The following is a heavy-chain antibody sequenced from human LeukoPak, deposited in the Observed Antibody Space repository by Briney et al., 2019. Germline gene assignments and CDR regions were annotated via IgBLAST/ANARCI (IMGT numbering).Heavy chain of an antibody. CDR3: AKGLYGLGILTYDGFDI. Sequence: PGGSLRLPCAASGFTFSDYDMHWVRQATGKGLEWVSAIGTAGDTYYTGSVKGRFTISRENAKNSLYLQMNSLRAGDTAVYYCAKGLYGLGILTYDGFDIWGQGTMVTVSS. V-gene: IGHV3-13*01. J-gene: IGHJ3*02. CDR2: IGTAGDT. D-gene: IGHD3-10*01. CDR1: GFTFSDYD.